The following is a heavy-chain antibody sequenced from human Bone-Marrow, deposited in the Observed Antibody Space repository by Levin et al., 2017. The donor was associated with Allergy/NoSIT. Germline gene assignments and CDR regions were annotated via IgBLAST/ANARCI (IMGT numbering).Heavy chain of an antibody. Sequence: PGGSLRLSCTVSGASISSYYWSWIRQPPGKGLEWIGNIYYTGTTNYNPSFKSRVTISVDTSKNQFSLRLSSVTAADTAVYYCARLARRLSREAFDIWGQGTMVTVSS. CDR3: ARLARRLSREAFDI. CDR2: IYYTGTT. V-gene: IGHV4-59*01. CDR1: GASISSYY. D-gene: IGHD3-16*02. J-gene: IGHJ3*02.